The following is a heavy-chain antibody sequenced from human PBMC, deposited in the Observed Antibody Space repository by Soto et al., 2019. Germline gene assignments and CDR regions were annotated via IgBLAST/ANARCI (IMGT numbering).Heavy chain of an antibody. CDR3: AKVRRVVSGTISAGYFDY. D-gene: IGHD1-26*01. Sequence: GSLRLSCAASGFTFSSYAMSWVRQAPGKGLEWVSAISGSGGSTYYADSVKGRFTISRDNSKNTLYLQMNSLRAEDTAVYYCAKVRRVVSGTISAGYFDYWGQGTLVTVSS. CDR2: ISGSGGST. CDR1: GFTFSSYA. J-gene: IGHJ4*02. V-gene: IGHV3-23*01.